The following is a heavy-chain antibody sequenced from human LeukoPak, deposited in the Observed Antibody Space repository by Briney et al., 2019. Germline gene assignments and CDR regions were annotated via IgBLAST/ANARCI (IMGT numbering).Heavy chain of an antibody. CDR3: TKSRWTPTD. CDR2: INWNGGNT. V-gene: IGHV3-20*04. D-gene: IGHD4-23*01. Sequence: PGGSLRLSCAASGFTFDDYGMIWVRQAPGKGLEWVSGINWNGGNTNYADSVKGRFTISRDNSKNTLYLQMNTLRAEDTAMYYCTKSRWTPTDWGQGALVTVSS. CDR1: GFTFDDYG. J-gene: IGHJ4*02.